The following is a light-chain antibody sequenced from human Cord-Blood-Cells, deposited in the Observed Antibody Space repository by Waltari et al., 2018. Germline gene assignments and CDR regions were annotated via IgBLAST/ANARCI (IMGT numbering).Light chain of an antibody. V-gene: IGKV1-33*01. CDR2: DAS. Sequence: DIQMTQSPSSLSASVGDRVTITCQASQDISNYLNWYQQKPGKAPKLLIYDASNLETGVPSRFSGSGSGTDFTFTISSLQPEDIATYYCQQYDNLPGTFGQGTEVEIK. CDR1: QDISNY. J-gene: IGKJ1*01. CDR3: QQYDNLPGT.